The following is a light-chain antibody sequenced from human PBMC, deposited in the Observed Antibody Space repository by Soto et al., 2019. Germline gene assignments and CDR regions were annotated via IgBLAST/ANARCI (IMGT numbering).Light chain of an antibody. CDR1: QGISSW. J-gene: IGKJ5*01. V-gene: IGKV1-12*02. Sequence: DLQMTQSPSSVSASVGDRVTITCRASQGISSWLNWYQQRPGKAPKLLIYAASNLQSGVPSRFSGSGSGTDFTLTISSLQPEDFATYYCQQANSFPFTFGQGTRLEIK. CDR2: AAS. CDR3: QQANSFPFT.